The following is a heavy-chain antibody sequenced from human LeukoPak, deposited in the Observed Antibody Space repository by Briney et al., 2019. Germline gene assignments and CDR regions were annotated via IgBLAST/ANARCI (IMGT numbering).Heavy chain of an antibody. D-gene: IGHD4-17*01. J-gene: IGHJ4*02. Sequence: GGSLRLSCAAAGFTFSNFWMSWVRQAPGKGLEWVANIKQDGSEKYYVDSVKGRFTISRDNAKTSLYLQMNSLRAEDTAVYYCAKDAGFHDYGDFSFDYWGQGTLVTVSS. CDR3: AKDAGFHDYGDFSFDY. V-gene: IGHV3-7*01. CDR1: GFTFSNFW. CDR2: IKQDGSEK.